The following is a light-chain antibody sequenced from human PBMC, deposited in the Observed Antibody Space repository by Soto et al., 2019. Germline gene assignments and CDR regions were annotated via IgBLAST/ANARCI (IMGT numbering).Light chain of an antibody. Sequence: EIVLTQSPATLSLSPGERATLSCRASQDVGKYLAWYQQNPGQAPRLLIYDTSNRASGIPARFSGSGSGTDFTLTISSLEPEDFAVYYCQQRSNWRITFGQGTRLEIK. CDR3: QQRSNWRIT. V-gene: IGKV3-11*01. CDR1: QDVGKY. J-gene: IGKJ5*01. CDR2: DTS.